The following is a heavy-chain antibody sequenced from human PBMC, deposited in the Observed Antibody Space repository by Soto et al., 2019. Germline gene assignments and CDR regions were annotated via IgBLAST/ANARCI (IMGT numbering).Heavy chain of an antibody. CDR2: IKTDGSST. Sequence: GGSLRLSCAASGFSFSSYWIHWVRQAPGKGLVWVSRIKTDGSSTDYADSVKGRFTISRDNAKNTLYLQMNSLRAEDTAVYYCAKREGNTYGLFHWGQGTLVTVSS. V-gene: IGHV3-74*01. CDR3: AKREGNTYGLFH. CDR1: GFSFSSYW. D-gene: IGHD5-18*01. J-gene: IGHJ4*02.